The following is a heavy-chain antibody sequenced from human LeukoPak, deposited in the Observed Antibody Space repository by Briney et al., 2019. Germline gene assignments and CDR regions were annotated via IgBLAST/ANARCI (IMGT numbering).Heavy chain of an antibody. CDR2: MNPNSGNT. Sequence: GASVKVSCKASGYTFTSYDINWVRQATGQGLEWMGWMNPNSGNTGYAQKFQGRVTMTRNTSISTAYMKLSSLRSEDTAVYYCARVSTLLLWFGELLPQDYFDYWGQGTLVTVSS. J-gene: IGHJ4*02. CDR3: ARVSTLLLWFGELLPQDYFDY. CDR1: GYTFTSYD. D-gene: IGHD3-10*01. V-gene: IGHV1-8*01.